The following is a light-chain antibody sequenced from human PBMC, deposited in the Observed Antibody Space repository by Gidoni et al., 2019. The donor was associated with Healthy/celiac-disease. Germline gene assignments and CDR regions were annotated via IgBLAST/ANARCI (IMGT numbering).Light chain of an antibody. CDR1: QSVSSN. CDR3: PPSPPWPLP. V-gene: IGKV3-15*01. CDR2: GAS. J-gene: IGKJ3*01. Sequence: EIVMTQSPATLSVTPGERATLSCRASQSVSSNLAWYQQKPGQAPRLLIYGASTRATGIPARFSGSGSGTEFTLTISSLQSEAFAVSCCPPSPPWPLPFG.